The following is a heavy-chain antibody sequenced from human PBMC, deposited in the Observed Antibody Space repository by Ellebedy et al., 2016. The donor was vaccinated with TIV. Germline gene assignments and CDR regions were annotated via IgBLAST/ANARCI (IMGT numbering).Heavy chain of an antibody. D-gene: IGHD2/OR15-2a*01. V-gene: IGHV4-4*07. CDR1: GGSLYSYY. CDR2: LYTNGST. CDR3: ARTSIVIIQVIDY. Sequence: SETLSLTXTVSGGSLYSYYWSWVRQPAGKGLEWIGRLYTNGSTTYHPSLKSRVTISVDTSKNQFSLSLTSVTAADTAVYFCARTSIVIIQVIDYWGQGTLVTVSS. J-gene: IGHJ4*02.